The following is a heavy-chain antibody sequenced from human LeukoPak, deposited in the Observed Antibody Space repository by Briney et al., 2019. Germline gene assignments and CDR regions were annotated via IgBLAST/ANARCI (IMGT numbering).Heavy chain of an antibody. CDR2: IYSSGST. Sequence: SETLSLTCSVSDDSITMYYWTWIRQPPGKGLEWIGYIYSSGSTNYNPSLKSRVTISVDTSKNQFSLKLSSVTAADTAVYYCARYSGDYESVNYYYYMDVWGKGTTVTISS. CDR3: ARYSGDYESVNYYYYMDV. CDR1: DDSITMYY. V-gene: IGHV4-59*01. J-gene: IGHJ6*03. D-gene: IGHD4-17*01.